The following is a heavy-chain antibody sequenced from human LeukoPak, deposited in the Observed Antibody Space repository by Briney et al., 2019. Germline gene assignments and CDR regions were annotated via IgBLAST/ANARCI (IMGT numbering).Heavy chain of an antibody. J-gene: IGHJ4*02. CDR3: ARARYSSGWYDY. D-gene: IGHD6-19*01. CDR2: IYYSGST. CDR1: GGSISSHY. Sequence: SATLSLTCPVSGGSISSHYWSWIRQPPGKGLGWIGYIYYSGSTNYNPSLKSRVTISVDTSKNQFSLKLSSVTAADTAVYYCARARYSSGWYDYWGQGTLVTVSS. V-gene: IGHV4-59*11.